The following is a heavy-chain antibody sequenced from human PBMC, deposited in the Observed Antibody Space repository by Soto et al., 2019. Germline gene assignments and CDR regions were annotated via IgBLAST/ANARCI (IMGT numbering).Heavy chain of an antibody. Sequence: SETLSLTCAVAGGSISSGYHSWNWIRQPPGGCLEWIGYIYPSGHTYYNPSLKSRVSISGDRSRNQFALKLDSVAAADTAVYYCARGGRDSGSNSDFFAYWGRGTRVTVAS. CDR1: GGSISSGYHS. CDR3: ARGGRDSGSNSDFFAY. CDR2: IYPSGHT. D-gene: IGHD2-2*01. V-gene: IGHV4-30-2*01. J-gene: IGHJ4*02.